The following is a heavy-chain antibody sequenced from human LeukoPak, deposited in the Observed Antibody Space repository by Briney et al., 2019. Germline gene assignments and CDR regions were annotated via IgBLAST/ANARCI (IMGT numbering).Heavy chain of an antibody. V-gene: IGHV4-39*01. D-gene: IGHD3/OR15-3a*01. CDR2: IYYSGNT. CDR1: GVSISSSNSY. Sequence: MASETLSLTCTVSGVSISSSNSYWGWIRQPPGKGLEWIGGIYYSGNTYYNASLKSQVSISIDTSKNQFSLRLTSVTAADTAVYYCARQTGSGLFILPGGQGTLVTVSS. J-gene: IGHJ4*02. CDR3: ARQTGSGLFILP.